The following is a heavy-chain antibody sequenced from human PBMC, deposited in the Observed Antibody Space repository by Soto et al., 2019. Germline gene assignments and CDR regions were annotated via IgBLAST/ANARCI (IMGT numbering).Heavy chain of an antibody. Sequence: XWSLRLSCAACGFSLRKYEMPGVLQDTGKGLEWVSAIGSGGETYYLGSVRGRFTISRENAKNSLYLQMNSLRAGDTAVYYCARRYCSRGNCGGLGFDYWGLGTLVTASS. CDR3: ARRYCSRGNCGGLGFDY. CDR2: IGSGGET. J-gene: IGHJ4*02. V-gene: IGHV3-13*01. CDR1: GFSLRKYE. D-gene: IGHD2-15*01.